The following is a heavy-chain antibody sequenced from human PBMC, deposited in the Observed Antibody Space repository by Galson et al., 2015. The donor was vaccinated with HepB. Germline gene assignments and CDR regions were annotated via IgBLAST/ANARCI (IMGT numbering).Heavy chain of an antibody. V-gene: IGHV1-2*02. CDR2: INPNSGGT. CDR1: GYTFTGYY. CDR3: ASVQIVVVTATPEDDAFDI. Sequence: SVKVSCKASGYTFTGYYMHWVRQAPGQGLEWMGWINPNSGGTNYAQKFQGRVTMTRDTSISTAYMELSRLRSDDTAVYYCASVQIVVVTATPEDDAFDIWGQGTMVTVSS. D-gene: IGHD2-21*02. J-gene: IGHJ3*02.